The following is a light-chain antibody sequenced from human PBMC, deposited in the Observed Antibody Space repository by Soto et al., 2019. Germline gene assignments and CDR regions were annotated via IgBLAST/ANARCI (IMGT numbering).Light chain of an antibody. J-gene: IGLJ3*02. CDR2: LNSDGSH. CDR3: QTWGTGPWV. V-gene: IGLV4-69*01. Sequence: QLVLTQSPSASASLGASVKLTCTLSSVHSTYAIAWHQQQPEKGPRYLMKLNSDGSHSKGDGIPDRFSGSSSGAERYLTISSLQSENEADYYCQTWGTGPWVFGGGTKLTVL. CDR1: SVHSTYA.